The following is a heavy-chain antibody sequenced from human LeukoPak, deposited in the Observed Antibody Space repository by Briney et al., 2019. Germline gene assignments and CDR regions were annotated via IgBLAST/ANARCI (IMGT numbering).Heavy chain of an antibody. CDR2: IYTSGST. D-gene: IGHD1-26*01. CDR3: ARRGGSIFDP. CDR1: CCSISSYY. V-gene: IGHV4-4*09. J-gene: IGHJ5*02. Sequence: PSETLSLTRPVPCCSISSYYWSWIRQPPRKGLVWIGYIYTSGSTNYNPSLKSRVTISVDTSKNQFSLKLSSVTAADTAVYYCARRGGSIFDPWGQGTLVTVSS.